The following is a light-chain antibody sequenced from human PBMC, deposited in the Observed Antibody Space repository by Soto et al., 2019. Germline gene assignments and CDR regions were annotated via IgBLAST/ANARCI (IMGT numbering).Light chain of an antibody. J-gene: IGLJ1*01. CDR1: TSNLGSGYD. CDR2: GFF. V-gene: IGLV1-40*01. Sequence: QSVLTQPPSVSGALGQRVTISCAGSTSNLGSGYDVHWYQQLPGAAPKLLIYGFFNRPSGIPDRFSGSRSGTSASLVITGLQAEDEADYYCQSFDSSLSGYVFGTGTKLTVL. CDR3: QSFDSSLSGYV.